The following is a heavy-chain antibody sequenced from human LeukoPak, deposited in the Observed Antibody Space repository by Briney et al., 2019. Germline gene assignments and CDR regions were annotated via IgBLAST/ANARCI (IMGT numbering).Heavy chain of an antibody. V-gene: IGHV3-15*01. CDR3: TTARTNWVIVPQA. D-gene: IGHD1-14*01. Sequence: PGGSLRLSCAASGFTFSNAWMSWVRQAPGKGLEWVGRIKSKTDGGTTDYAAPVKGRFTISRDDSKNTLYLQMNSLKTEDTAVYYCTTARTNWVIVPQAWGQGTLVTVSS. J-gene: IGHJ5*02. CDR2: IKSKTDGGTT. CDR1: GFTFSNAW.